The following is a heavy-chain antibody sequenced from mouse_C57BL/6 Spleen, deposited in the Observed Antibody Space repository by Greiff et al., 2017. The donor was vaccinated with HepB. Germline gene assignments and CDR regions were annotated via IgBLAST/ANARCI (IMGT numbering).Heavy chain of an antibody. CDR1: GFTFSSYA. CDR3: ARENYSSPYAMDY. CDR2: ISDGGSYT. Sequence: EVQLVESGGGLVKPGGSLKLSCAASGFTFSSYAMSWVRQTPEKRLEWVATISDGGSYTYYPDNVKGRFTISRDNAKNNLYLQMSHLKSEDKAMYYCARENYSSPYAMDYWGQGTSVTVSS. V-gene: IGHV5-4*01. D-gene: IGHD2-5*01. J-gene: IGHJ4*01.